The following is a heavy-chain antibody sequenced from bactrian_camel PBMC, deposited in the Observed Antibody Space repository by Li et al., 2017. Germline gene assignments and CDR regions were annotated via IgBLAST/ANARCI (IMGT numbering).Heavy chain of an antibody. CDR1: KFTFSAYD. CDR3: AGDCTYSSCHTCYTSEGYTY. J-gene: IGHJ4*01. V-gene: IGHV3S40*01. Sequence: VQLVESGGGLVQPGGSLRLSCAASKFTFSAYDMTWVRQAPGKGLEWISAISSGGDASYFADSVKGRFTISQDNAGNTVYLQMNGLKPEDSAMYYCAGDCTYSSCHTCYTSEGYTYWGQGTQVTVS. D-gene: IGHD2*01. CDR2: ISSGGDAS.